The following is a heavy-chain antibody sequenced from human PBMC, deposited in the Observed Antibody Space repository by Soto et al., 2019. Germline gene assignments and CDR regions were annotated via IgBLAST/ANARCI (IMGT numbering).Heavy chain of an antibody. V-gene: IGHV4-59*01. CDR1: GGSISGYY. Sequence: SETLSLTCSVSGGSISGYYLSWVRQPPGKGLEWVGYIYYTGSTSYNRFLKSRVTISLDSSKNQFSLNLSSVTAADTAVYYCAGGLIAPSEAWGQGILVTVSS. CDR2: IYYTGST. D-gene: IGHD3-16*01. J-gene: IGHJ4*02. CDR3: AGGLIAPSEA.